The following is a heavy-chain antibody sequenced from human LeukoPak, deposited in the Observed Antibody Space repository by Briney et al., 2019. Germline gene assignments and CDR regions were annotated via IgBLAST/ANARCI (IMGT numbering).Heavy chain of an antibody. CDR1: GYTFTGYY. D-gene: IGHD3-3*01. V-gene: IGHV1-2*06. Sequence: ASVKVSCKASGYTFTGYYMHWVRQAPGQGLEWMGRINPNSGGTNYAQKFQGRVTMTRDTSISTAYMELSSLRSEDTAVYYCARNGNKYYDFWSGYYTGYFDYWGQGTLVTVSS. J-gene: IGHJ4*02. CDR2: INPNSGGT. CDR3: ARNGNKYYDFWSGYYTGYFDY.